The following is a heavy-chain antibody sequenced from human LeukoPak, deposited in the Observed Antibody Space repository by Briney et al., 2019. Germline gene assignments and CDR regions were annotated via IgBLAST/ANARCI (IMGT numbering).Heavy chain of an antibody. D-gene: IGHD2-2*02. Sequence: SETLSLTCTVSGGSISSSSYYWGWIRQPPGKGLEWIGSIYYSGSTYYIPSLKSRVTISVDTSKNQFSLKLSSVTAADTAVYYCASNLGYCSSTSCYSSGSSGDYWGQGTLVTVSS. CDR1: GGSISSSSYY. CDR2: IYYSGST. CDR3: ASNLGYCSSTSCYSSGSSGDY. J-gene: IGHJ4*02. V-gene: IGHV4-39*01.